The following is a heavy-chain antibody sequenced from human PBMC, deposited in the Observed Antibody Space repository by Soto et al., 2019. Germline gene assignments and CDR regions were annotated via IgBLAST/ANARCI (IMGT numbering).Heavy chain of an antibody. V-gene: IGHV4-34*01. D-gene: IGHD5-12*01. CDR3: ARGQEGIVATP. Sequence: QVQLQQWGAGLLKPSETLSLTCTVNGGSLTGYYWSWIRQPPGKGLEWIGEVKDGGSTNYSPSLRGRVSISADTSKNHFSRRLNSVTAADTAVYFCARGQEGIVATPWDQGALVTVSS. CDR2: VKDGGST. J-gene: IGHJ5*02. CDR1: GGSLTGYY.